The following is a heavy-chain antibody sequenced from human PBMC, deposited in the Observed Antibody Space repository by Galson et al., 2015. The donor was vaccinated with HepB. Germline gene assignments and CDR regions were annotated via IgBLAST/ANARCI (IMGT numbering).Heavy chain of an antibody. Sequence: SVKVSCKASGGTFSTYAISWVRQAPGRGLEWMGGITPIFGTANYAQKFQGRVTITADESTSTAYMELSSLRSEDTAVYYCAREGIAAATNPVDYWGQGTQVTVSS. V-gene: IGHV1-69*13. J-gene: IGHJ4*02. CDR2: ITPIFGTA. CDR1: GGTFSTYA. CDR3: AREGIAAATNPVDY. D-gene: IGHD6-13*01.